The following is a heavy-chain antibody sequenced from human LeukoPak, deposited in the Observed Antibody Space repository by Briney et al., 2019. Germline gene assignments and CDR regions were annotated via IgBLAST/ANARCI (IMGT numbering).Heavy chain of an antibody. CDR1: GGSFSGYY. CDR3: ARAAKRRITMVRGVPYYFDY. D-gene: IGHD3-10*01. CDR2: INHSGST. V-gene: IGHV4-34*01. Sequence: SETLSLTCAVYGGSFSGYYWSWIRQPPGKGLEWIGEINHSGSTNYNPSLKSRVTISVDTSKNQFSLKLSSVTAADTAVYYCARAAKRRITMVRGVPYYFDYWGQGTLVTVSS. J-gene: IGHJ4*02.